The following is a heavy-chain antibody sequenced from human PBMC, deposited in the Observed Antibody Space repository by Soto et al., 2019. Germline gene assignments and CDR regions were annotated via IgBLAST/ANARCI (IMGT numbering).Heavy chain of an antibody. Sequence: PSETLSLTCAVYGGSFSGYYWTWIRQPPGTGLEWIGEINHSGSTYYADSVKGRFIISRDDSKNTLFLQMNSLRAEDTAVYYCATAKLLLPWLFDYWGQGTLVTVSS. CDR1: GGSFSGYY. D-gene: IGHD2-15*01. CDR2: INHSGST. CDR3: ATAKLLLPWLFDY. J-gene: IGHJ4*02. V-gene: IGHV4-34*01.